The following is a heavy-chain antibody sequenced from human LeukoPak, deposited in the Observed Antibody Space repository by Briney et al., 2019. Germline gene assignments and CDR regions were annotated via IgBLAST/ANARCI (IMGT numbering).Heavy chain of an antibody. D-gene: IGHD1-26*01. CDR3: AKGPVGATISTYYYGMDV. CDR2: ISGSGGST. CDR1: GFTFSSYA. J-gene: IGHJ6*02. V-gene: IGHV3-23*01. Sequence: GGSLRLSCAASGFTFSSYAMSWVRQAPGKGLEGVSAISGSGGSTYYADSVKGRFTISRDNSKNTLYLQMNSLRAEDTAVYYCAKGPVGATISTYYYGMDVWGQGTTVTVSS.